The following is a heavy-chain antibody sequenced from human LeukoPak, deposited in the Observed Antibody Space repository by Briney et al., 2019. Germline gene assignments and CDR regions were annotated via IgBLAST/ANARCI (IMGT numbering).Heavy chain of an antibody. CDR1: GYTFTSYD. J-gene: IGHJ6*02. Sequence: ASVKVSCKASGYTFTSYDINWVRQATGQGLGWMGWMNPNSGNTGYAQEFQGRVTMTRNTSISTAYMELSSLRSEDTAVYYCARVRGVVRTYYYGSGSYRYYYYGMDVWGQGTTVTVSS. D-gene: IGHD3-10*01. CDR2: MNPNSGNT. V-gene: IGHV1-8*01. CDR3: ARVRGVVRTYYYGSGSYRYYYYGMDV.